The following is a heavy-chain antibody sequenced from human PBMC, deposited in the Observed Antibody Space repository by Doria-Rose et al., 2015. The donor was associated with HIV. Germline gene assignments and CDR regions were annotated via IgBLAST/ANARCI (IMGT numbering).Heavy chain of an antibody. CDR3: ARVKSSRWYHKYYFDF. D-gene: IGHD6-13*01. Sequence: QVQLVQSGPVLVKPTETLTLTCTVSGVSLSSPGMGVGWIRQPPGKALEWLANIFSDDERSYKTSLKSRLTISRGTSKSQVVLTMTDMDPVDTATYYCARVKSSRWYHKYYFDFWGQGTLVIASA. V-gene: IGHV2-26*01. CDR1: GVSLSSPGMG. CDR2: IFSDDER. J-gene: IGHJ4*02.